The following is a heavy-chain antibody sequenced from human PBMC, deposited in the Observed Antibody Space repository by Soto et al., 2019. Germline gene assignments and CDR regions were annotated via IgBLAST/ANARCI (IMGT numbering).Heavy chain of an antibody. CDR1: GFTFSNYV. J-gene: IGHJ4*02. CDR3: TKSDFICGKNSIYFFDY. D-gene: IGHD3-3*02. Sequence: VQLLESGGGLVQPGGSLRLSCAASGFTFSNYVMTWVRQAPGEGLEWVSAISGTGYNTFYADSVKGRFTISRDNSKNTVYLQMNSLTAEEAAVYYCTKSDFICGKNSIYFFDYWGQGTLVTVSS. V-gene: IGHV3-23*01. CDR2: ISGTGYNT.